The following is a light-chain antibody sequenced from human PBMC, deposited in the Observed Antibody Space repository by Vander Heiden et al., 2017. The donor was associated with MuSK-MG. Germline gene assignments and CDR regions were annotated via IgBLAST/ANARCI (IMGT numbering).Light chain of an antibody. J-gene: IGKJ3*01. V-gene: IGKV1-9*01. Sequence: DIQLTQSPSFLSASVGDRVTITCRASQGISTYLAWYQQKPGKAPKLLIYLASTLQSGVPSRFSGSGSGTEFTLTISSLQPEDFATYYCQQLNSYPPTFGHGTKVDIK. CDR3: QQLNSYPPT. CDR2: LAS. CDR1: QGISTY.